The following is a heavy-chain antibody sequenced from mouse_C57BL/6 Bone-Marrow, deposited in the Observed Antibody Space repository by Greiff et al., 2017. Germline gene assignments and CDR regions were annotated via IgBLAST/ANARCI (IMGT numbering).Heavy chain of an antibody. D-gene: IGHD1-1*01. CDR1: GFSLTSYG. J-gene: IGHJ3*01. Sequence: VQLQESGPGLVQPSQSLSITCTVSGFSLTSYGVHWVRQSPGKGLEWLGVIWRGGSTDYNAAFMSRLSITKDNSKSQAFFKMNSLQADDTAIYYCAKEAYYGPAWFAYWGQGTLVTVSA. V-gene: IGHV2-5*01. CDR2: IWRGGST. CDR3: AKEAYYGPAWFAY.